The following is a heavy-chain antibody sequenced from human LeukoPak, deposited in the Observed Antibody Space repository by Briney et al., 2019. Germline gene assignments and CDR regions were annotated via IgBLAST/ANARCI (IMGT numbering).Heavy chain of an antibody. CDR1: GFTFSSYS. Sequence: GGSLRLSCAASGFTFSSYSMNWVRQAPGKGLEWVSSISSSSSYIYYADSVKGRFTISRDNAKNSLYLQMNSLRAEDTAVYYCARDMILTGYFDYWGQGTLVTVSS. CDR2: ISSSSSYI. D-gene: IGHD3-9*01. J-gene: IGHJ4*02. CDR3: ARDMILTGYFDY. V-gene: IGHV3-21*01.